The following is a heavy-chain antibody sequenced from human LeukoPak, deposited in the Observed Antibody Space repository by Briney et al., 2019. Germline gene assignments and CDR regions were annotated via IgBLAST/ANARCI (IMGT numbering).Heavy chain of an antibody. D-gene: IGHD6-13*01. V-gene: IGHV3-30-3*01. J-gene: IGHJ4*02. CDR2: ISYDGSNK. CDR1: GFTFSSYA. Sequence: GGSLRLSCAASGFTFSSYAMYWVRQAPVKGLEWVAVISYDGSNKYYADSVKGRFTISRDTSKNTLYLQMNSLTADDTAVYYCARGATTSIWYYFDYWGQGTLVTVSS. CDR3: ARGATTSIWYYFDY.